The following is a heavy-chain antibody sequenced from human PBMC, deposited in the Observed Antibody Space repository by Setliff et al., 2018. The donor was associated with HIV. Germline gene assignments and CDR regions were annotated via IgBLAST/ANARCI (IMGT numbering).Heavy chain of an antibody. D-gene: IGHD3-16*01. J-gene: IGHJ4*02. CDR2: IYYHGST. V-gene: IGHV4-31*08. CDR3: VNPSGAMGDFDS. CDR1: GGSISSGGYY. Sequence: TLSLTCTVSGGSISSGGYYWNWIRQHPGKGLEWIGYIYYHGSTYYNPSLKSRVTISIDTSKNQFSLQLTSVTAADTAVYYCVNPSGAMGDFDSWGQGTLVTVS.